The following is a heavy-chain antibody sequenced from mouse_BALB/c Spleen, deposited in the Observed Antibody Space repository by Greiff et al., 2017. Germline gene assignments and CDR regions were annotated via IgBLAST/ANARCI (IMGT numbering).Heavy chain of an antibody. D-gene: IGHD2-10*02. CDR1: GYSITSGYS. Sequence: VQLKESGPGLVKPSQSLSLTCSVTGYSITSGYSWNWIRQFPGNKLEWMGYISYDGSNNYNPSLKNRISITRDPSKNQFFLKLNSVTTEDTATYYCASGYGNYRAWFAYWGQGTLVTVSA. CDR2: ISYDGSN. J-gene: IGHJ3*01. V-gene: IGHV3-6*02. CDR3: ASGYGNYRAWFAY.